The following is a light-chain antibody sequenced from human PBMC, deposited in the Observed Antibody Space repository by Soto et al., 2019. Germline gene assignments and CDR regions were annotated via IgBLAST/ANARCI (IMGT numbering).Light chain of an antibody. CDR3: SSYTTSSTLV. CDR1: SSDVGYYNR. Sequence: QSVLTQPPSVSGSPGQSVTISCTGTSSDVGYYNRVSWYQQPPGTAPKLMVFEVSNRPSGVPDRFSGSKSGNTASLTISGLQAEDEADYYCSSYTTSSTLVFGGGTQLTGL. J-gene: IGLJ2*01. V-gene: IGLV2-18*02. CDR2: EVS.